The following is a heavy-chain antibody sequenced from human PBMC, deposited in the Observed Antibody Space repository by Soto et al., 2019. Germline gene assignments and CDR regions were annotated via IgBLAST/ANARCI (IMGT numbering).Heavy chain of an antibody. Sequence: SGPTLVNPTETLTLTCTVSGFSLSNARMGVSWIRQPPGKALEWLAHIFSNDEKSYSTSLKSRLTISKDTSKSQVVLTMTNMDPVDTATYYCARFLKGIAAAGPVIWGQGTLVTVSS. D-gene: IGHD6-13*01. V-gene: IGHV2-26*01. CDR1: GFSLSNARMG. J-gene: IGHJ4*02. CDR3: ARFLKGIAAAGPVI. CDR2: IFSNDEK.